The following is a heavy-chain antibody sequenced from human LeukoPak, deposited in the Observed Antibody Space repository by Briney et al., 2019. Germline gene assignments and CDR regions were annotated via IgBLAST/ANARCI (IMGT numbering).Heavy chain of an antibody. D-gene: IGHD2-2*01. CDR2: ISSSSSYI. Sequence: PGGSLRLSCAASGFTFSSYSMNWVRQAPGKGLEWVSSISSSSSYIYYADSVKGRFTISRDNAKNSLYLQMNSLRAEDTAVYYCAKAAGTSRDGAAFDIWGQGTMVTVSS. CDR1: GFTFSSYS. V-gene: IGHV3-21*01. J-gene: IGHJ3*02. CDR3: AKAAGTSRDGAAFDI.